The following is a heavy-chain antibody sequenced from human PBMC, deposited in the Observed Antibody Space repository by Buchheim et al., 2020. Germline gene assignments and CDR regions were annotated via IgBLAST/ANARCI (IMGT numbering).Heavy chain of an antibody. CDR1: GFTFSSYA. CDR2: ISGSGDNT. Sequence: EVQVLESGGGLVQPGGSLRLSCTASGFTFSSYAMSWVRQGPAKGLEWVSGISGSGDNTYYADSVKGRFTISRDNSKNTLHLQMNSLRAEDTAVYYCAKGSEGIHYDSSGYYYLDYWGQGTL. V-gene: IGHV3-23*01. J-gene: IGHJ4*02. D-gene: IGHD3-22*01. CDR3: AKGSEGIHYDSSGYYYLDY.